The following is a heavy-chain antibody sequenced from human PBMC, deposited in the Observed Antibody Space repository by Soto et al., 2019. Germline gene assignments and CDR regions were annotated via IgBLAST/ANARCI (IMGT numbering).Heavy chain of an antibody. J-gene: IGHJ6*02. D-gene: IGHD1-26*01. CDR3: ARDLPDSGSYLGLAYGMDV. V-gene: IGHV3-30-3*01. CDR1: XXXFSXXX. CDR2: IXYDGSKK. Sequence: GGSLRLSXXASXXXFSXXXXXXXXQAPGKGLEWVAXIXYDGSKKHYADSVKGRFTISRDNSKNTLYLQMNSLRAEDTAVYYCARDLPDSGSYLGLAYGMDVWGQGTTVTVSS.